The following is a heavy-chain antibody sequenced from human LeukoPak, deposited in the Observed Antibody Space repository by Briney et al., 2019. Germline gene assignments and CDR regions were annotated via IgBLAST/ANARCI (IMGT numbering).Heavy chain of an antibody. V-gene: IGHV3-30*03. CDR3: ARSAYYYDSRGYHNYYHYGMDV. J-gene: IGHJ6*02. Sequence: GGSLRLSCAASGFAFSTYGMHWVRQAPGKGLEWVAVISDDGSNKYYADSVKGRFTISRDNSKNTLYLQMNSLRAEDTAVYYCARSAYYYDSRGYHNYYHYGMDVWGQGTTVTVSS. CDR1: GFAFSTYG. CDR2: ISDDGSNK. D-gene: IGHD3-22*01.